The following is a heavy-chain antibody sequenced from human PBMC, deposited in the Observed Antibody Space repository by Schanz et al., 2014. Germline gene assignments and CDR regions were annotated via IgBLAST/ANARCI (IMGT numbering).Heavy chain of an antibody. D-gene: IGHD2-15*01. Sequence: QVQLLQFGGGVVQPGGSLRLSCAASGFTFSDYYMSWIRQAPGKGLEWVSYISGTTTYTNYADSVKGRFTISRDNSENTLYLQMNSLSADDTAVFYCAKGMGYCSGGTCYDYYYYGLDVWGQGTTVTVSS. J-gene: IGHJ6*02. CDR2: ISGTTTYT. CDR3: AKGMGYCSGGTCYDYYYYGLDV. V-gene: IGHV3-11*05. CDR1: GFTFSDYY.